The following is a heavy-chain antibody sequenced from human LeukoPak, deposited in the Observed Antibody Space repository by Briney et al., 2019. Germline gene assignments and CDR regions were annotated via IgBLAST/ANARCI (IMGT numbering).Heavy chain of an antibody. CDR3: ARLIVGYCSSTSCYRRFDY. Sequence: PSETLSLTCAVYGGSFSGYYWSWIRQPPGKGLEWIGEINHSGSTNYNPSLKSRVTISVDTSKNQFSLKLSSVTAADTAVYYCARLIVGYCSSTSCYRRFDYWGQGTLVTVSS. J-gene: IGHJ4*02. CDR1: GGSFSGYY. CDR2: INHSGST. V-gene: IGHV4-34*01. D-gene: IGHD2-2*02.